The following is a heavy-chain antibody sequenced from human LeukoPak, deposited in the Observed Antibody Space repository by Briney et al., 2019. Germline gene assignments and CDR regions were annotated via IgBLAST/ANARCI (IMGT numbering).Heavy chain of an antibody. CDR1: GFTFSNYA. CDR3: AKGFNWFDP. J-gene: IGHJ5*02. V-gene: IGHV3-23*01. Sequence: GGSLRLSCAASGFTFSNYAMSWVRQAPGKGLEWVSGISGSGGSTYHADSVKGRFTISRDNSKNTLYLQMNSLRAEDTALHYCAKGFNWFDPWGQGTLVTVSS. CDR2: ISGSGGST.